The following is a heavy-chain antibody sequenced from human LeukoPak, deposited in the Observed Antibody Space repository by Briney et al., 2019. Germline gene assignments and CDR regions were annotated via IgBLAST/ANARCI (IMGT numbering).Heavy chain of an antibody. J-gene: IGHJ4*02. CDR3: AKVTAVAGSDY. CDR2: ISGSGGST. D-gene: IGHD6-19*01. V-gene: IGHV3-23*01. Sequence: GALRLSCAASGFTVSSNYMSWVRQAPGRGQEWVSAISGSGGSTYYADSVKGRFTISRDNSKNTLYLQMNSLRAEDTAVYYCAKVTAVAGSDYWGQGTLVTVSS. CDR1: GFTVSSNY.